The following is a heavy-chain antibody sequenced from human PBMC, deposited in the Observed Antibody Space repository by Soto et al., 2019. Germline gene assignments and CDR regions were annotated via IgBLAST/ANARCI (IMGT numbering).Heavy chain of an antibody. Sequence: QVRLVQSGAEVKKPGASVKVSCKTSGYIFASHDINWVRQASGQGLEWMGWMNPTSGNTGYAQKFQDRVTLTRDTSMKTAYRELSSVISDDTAVYYCTRRLSRWLKSKEDPREAFDYWGEGTLVSVAS. V-gene: IGHV1-8*01. CDR3: TRRLSRWLKSKEDPREAFDY. CDR1: GYIFASHD. D-gene: IGHD3-16*02. J-gene: IGHJ4*02. CDR2: MNPTSGNT.